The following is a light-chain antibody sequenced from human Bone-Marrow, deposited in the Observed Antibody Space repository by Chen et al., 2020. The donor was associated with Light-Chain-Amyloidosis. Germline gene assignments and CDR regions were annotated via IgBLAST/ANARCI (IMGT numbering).Light chain of an antibody. V-gene: IGLV3-21*02. J-gene: IGLJ3*02. Sequence: SYVLTQPSSVSVAPGQTATIACGGNNIGSTSVHWYQQTPGQAPLLVVYDDSDRPSGIPARLSGSNSGTTGTLHIIRVEAGDEADYYWQVWDRSSDRPVFGGGTKLTVL. CDR2: DDS. CDR1: NIGSTS. CDR3: QVWDRSSDRPV.